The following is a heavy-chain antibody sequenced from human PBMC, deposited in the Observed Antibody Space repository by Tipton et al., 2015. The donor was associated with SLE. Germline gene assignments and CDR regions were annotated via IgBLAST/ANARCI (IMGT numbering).Heavy chain of an antibody. CDR2: IIPIFGTA. V-gene: IGHV1-69*06. CDR1: GGTFSSYA. Sequence: QVQLVQSGAEVKKPGSSVKVSCKASGGTFSSYAISWVRQAPGQGLEWMGGIIPIFGTANYAQKFQGRVTITADKSTSTAYMELSSLRSEDTAVYYCARDDSGCSGGSCYYAFDIWGQGTMVTVSS. CDR3: ARDDSGCSGGSCYYAFDI. D-gene: IGHD2-15*01. J-gene: IGHJ3*02.